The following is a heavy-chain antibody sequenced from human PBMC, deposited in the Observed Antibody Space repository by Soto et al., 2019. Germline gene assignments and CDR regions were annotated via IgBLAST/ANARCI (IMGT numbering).Heavy chain of an antibody. D-gene: IGHD6-6*01. V-gene: IGHV4-31*03. Sequence: QVQLQESGPGLVKPSQTLSLTCTVSGGSISSGGYYWSWIRQHPGKGLEWIGYIYYSGSTYYNPSRKSRVTISVDTSKNQFSLKLSSVTAADTAVYYCARLQYSSSTYGMDVWGQGTTVTVSS. CDR3: ARLQYSSSTYGMDV. CDR1: GGSISSGGYY. CDR2: IYYSGST. J-gene: IGHJ6*02.